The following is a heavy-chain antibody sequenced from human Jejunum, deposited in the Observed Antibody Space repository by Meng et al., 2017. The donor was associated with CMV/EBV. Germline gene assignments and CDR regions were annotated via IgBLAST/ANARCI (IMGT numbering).Heavy chain of an antibody. CDR2: ISSTDTI. CDR1: SFSNFE. V-gene: IGHV3-48*03. CDR3: ARQNYDFWSDYSVFFDY. J-gene: IGHJ4*02. D-gene: IGHD3-3*01. Sequence: SFSNFEFNWVRQAPGKGLEWLSYISSTDTIYYADSVKGRFTISRDNAKNSLFLQMNSLRAEDTAVYFCARQNYDFWSDYSVFFDYWGQGALVTVSS.